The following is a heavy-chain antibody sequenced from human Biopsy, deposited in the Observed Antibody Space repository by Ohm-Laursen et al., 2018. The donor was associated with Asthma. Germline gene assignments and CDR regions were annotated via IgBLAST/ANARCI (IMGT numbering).Heavy chain of an antibody. Sequence: ASVKVSCKSSGYTFINYAIHWVRQAPGQRLEWMGWINAGNGNTKYSQKFQGRVTISRDTSASTAYMDLSSLRSEDTAVYYCARTYYDFLTGQVNDALAMWGQGTVVTVSS. J-gene: IGHJ3*02. CDR2: INAGNGNT. CDR1: GYTFINYA. CDR3: ARTYYDFLTGQVNDALAM. V-gene: IGHV1-3*01. D-gene: IGHD3-9*01.